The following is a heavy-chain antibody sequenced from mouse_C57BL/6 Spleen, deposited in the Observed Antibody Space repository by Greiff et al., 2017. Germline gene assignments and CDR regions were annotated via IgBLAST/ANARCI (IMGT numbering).Heavy chain of an antibody. J-gene: IGHJ1*03. D-gene: IGHD1-1*01. CDR3: AREGCGSRWYFDV. CDR1: GYTFTSYW. Sequence: QVQLKESGAELVKPGASVKMSCKASGYTFTSYWITWVKQRPGQGLEWIGDLYPGSGSTNYNEKFKSKATLTVDTSSRTAYMQLSSLTSEDSAVYYCAREGCGSRWYFDVRGTGTTLTVAS. CDR2: LYPGSGST. V-gene: IGHV1-55*01.